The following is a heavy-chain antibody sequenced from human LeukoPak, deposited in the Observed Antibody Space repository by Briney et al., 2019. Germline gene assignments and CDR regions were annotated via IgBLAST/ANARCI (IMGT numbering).Heavy chain of an antibody. Sequence: ASEKVSCKSSGYTFTGYYMHWVRQAPGQGLEWMGWINPNSGGTNYAQKFQGWVTMTRDTSISTAYMELSRLRSDDTAVYYCARDRRYSSSWYSLASPYYYYYYGMDVWGQGTTVTVSS. D-gene: IGHD6-13*01. V-gene: IGHV1-2*04. CDR3: ARDRRYSSSWYSLASPYYYYYYGMDV. J-gene: IGHJ6*02. CDR2: INPNSGGT. CDR1: GYTFTGYY.